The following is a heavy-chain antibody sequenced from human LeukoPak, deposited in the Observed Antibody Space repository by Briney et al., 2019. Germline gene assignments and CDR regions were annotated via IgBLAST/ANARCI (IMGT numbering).Heavy chain of an antibody. CDR1: GFTFNSNA. Sequence: GGSLRLSCAASGFTFNSNALSWVRQAPGKGLEWVSSISGSGGGTYYADSLKGRFTISRDKAENSLYLQMNSLRAEDTAIYYCARDQWLAYYYHGMDVWGQGTTVTVSS. CDR3: ARDQWLAYYYHGMDV. J-gene: IGHJ6*02. CDR2: ISGSGGGT. V-gene: IGHV3-23*01. D-gene: IGHD6-19*01.